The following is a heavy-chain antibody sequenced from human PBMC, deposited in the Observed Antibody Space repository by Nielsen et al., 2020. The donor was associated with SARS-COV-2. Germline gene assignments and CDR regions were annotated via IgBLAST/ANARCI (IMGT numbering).Heavy chain of an antibody. J-gene: IGHJ4*02. CDR2: IYYSGST. Sequence: SETLSLTCTVSGGSISSGGYYWSWIRQHPGKGLEWIGYIYYSGSTYYNPSLKSRVTISVDTSKNQFSLKLSSVTAADTAVYYCARGSRWYTFDYWGQGTLVTVSS. V-gene: IGHV4-31*03. CDR3: ARGSRWYTFDY. CDR1: GGSISSGGYY. D-gene: IGHD2-15*01.